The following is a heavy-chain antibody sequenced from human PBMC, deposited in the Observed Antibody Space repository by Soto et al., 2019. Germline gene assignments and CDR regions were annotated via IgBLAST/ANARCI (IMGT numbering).Heavy chain of an antibody. D-gene: IGHD3-10*01. Sequence: LSLTCTVSGGSITSYYWTWIRQPPGQGLEWIGHISDIGSTSYNPSLTSRVTMLVDTSKKQFSLKLSSVTEADSAVYFCARSIPDSRGGGMDVWGQGATVTVSS. CDR1: GGSITSYY. CDR2: ISDIGST. J-gene: IGHJ6*02. CDR3: ARSIPDSRGGGMDV. V-gene: IGHV4-59*01.